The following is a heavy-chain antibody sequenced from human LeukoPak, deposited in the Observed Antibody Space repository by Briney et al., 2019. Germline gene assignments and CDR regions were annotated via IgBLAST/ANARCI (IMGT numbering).Heavy chain of an antibody. D-gene: IGHD4-17*01. J-gene: IGHJ6*02. CDR1: GFTFSNYS. CDR3: ARASLGDYTRAYYGMDV. Sequence: PGGSLRLSCAASGFTFSNYSMSWIRQAPGKGLEWVSYISSSGSTIYYADSVKGRFTISRDNAKNSLYLQMNSLRAEDTAVYYCARASLGDYTRAYYGMDVWGQGTTVTVSS. CDR2: ISSSGSTI. V-gene: IGHV3-11*01.